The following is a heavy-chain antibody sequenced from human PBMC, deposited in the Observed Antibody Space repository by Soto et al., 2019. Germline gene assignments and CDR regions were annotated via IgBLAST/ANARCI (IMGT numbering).Heavy chain of an antibody. CDR2: INPKSGGT. CDR3: AGNWNDGDDYFDN. J-gene: IGHJ4*02. Sequence: VQLVQSGAEVKKPGASVKVSCKASGYTFTDYFIQWVRQAPGQGFEWMGWINPKSGGTSYVQKFQGRVTMTRDTSINTVYMELRRLRSDDTAVYYCAGNWNDGDDYFDNWGQGTLVTVSS. CDR1: GYTFTDYF. D-gene: IGHD1-1*01. V-gene: IGHV1-2*02.